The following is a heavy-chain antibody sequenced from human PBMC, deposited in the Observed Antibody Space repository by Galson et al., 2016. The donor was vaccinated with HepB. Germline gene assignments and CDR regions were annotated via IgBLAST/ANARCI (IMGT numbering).Heavy chain of an antibody. CDR1: GFTYG. V-gene: IGHV3-30*04. D-gene: IGHD3-3*01. CDR2: ISNDESRK. J-gene: IGHJ4*02. Sequence: SLRLSCAVSGFTYGIHWVRQAPGKGLEWVAAISNDESRKDYADSVKGRFIISRVTSKNTLYLQMNSLRSEDTAVYYCASDMNNFDFLGGPFDYWGQGTLVTVSS. CDR3: ASDMNNFDFLGGPFDY.